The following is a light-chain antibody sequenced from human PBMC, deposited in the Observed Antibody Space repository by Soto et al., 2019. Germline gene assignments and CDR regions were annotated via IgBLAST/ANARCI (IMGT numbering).Light chain of an antibody. CDR1: QGISSY. V-gene: IGKV1-9*01. CDR2: AAS. J-gene: IGKJ5*01. CDR3: QQANSFPIT. Sequence: DIQLTQSPSFLSASVGDRVTITCRASQGISSYLAWYQQKPGKAPKLLISAASTLQSGVPSRFSGSGSGTEFTLTISSLQPEDFATYYCQQANSFPITFGQGTRLEI.